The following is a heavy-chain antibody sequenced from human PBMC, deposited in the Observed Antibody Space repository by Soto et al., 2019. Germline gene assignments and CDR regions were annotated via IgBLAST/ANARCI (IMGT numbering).Heavy chain of an antibody. CDR2: IYHTGST. CDR3: AGGIAARPLGY. V-gene: IGHV4-30-2*01. D-gene: IGHD6-6*01. J-gene: IGHJ4*02. CDR1: GGSISSCGYS. Sequence: QLQLQESGSGLVKPSQTLSLTCAVSGGSISSCGYSWSWIRQPPGKGLEWIGYIYHTGSTYYNPSLKSRITISVDRCKTQSSLTMSSVTAADTAVYSCAGGIAARPLGYWGQVTLVTVSS.